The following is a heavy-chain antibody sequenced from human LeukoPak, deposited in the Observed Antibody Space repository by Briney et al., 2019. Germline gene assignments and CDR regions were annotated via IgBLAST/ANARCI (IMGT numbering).Heavy chain of an antibody. J-gene: IGHJ4*02. D-gene: IGHD6-19*01. CDR2: IKSKTDSGTT. V-gene: IGHV3-15*01. CDR3: TTDPRTGYSGGWYVDYFDY. Sequence: GGSLRLSCAASGFTFSNDWMSWVRQAPGEGLEWVGRIKSKTDSGTTDHTAPVKGRFTIYRDDSNNTLYLKMNSLKTEDTAVYYCTTDPRTGYSGGWYVDYFDYWGQGTLVTVSS. CDR1: GFTFSNDW.